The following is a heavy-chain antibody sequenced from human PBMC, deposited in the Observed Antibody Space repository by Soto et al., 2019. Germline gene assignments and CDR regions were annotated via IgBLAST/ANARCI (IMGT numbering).Heavy chain of an antibody. Sequence: PSETLSLTCAVSGDSISSSGYSWSWIRQPPGKGLEWMGYIYNSGNTHYNRSLKSRVTMSVDRSKNQFSLKLTSVTAADTAVYFCTKPRSSLQWPPFDPWGHGTLVTVSS. J-gene: IGHJ5*02. CDR1: GDSISSSGYS. D-gene: IGHD6-19*01. V-gene: IGHV4-30-2*01. CDR2: IYNSGNT. CDR3: TKPRSSLQWPPFDP.